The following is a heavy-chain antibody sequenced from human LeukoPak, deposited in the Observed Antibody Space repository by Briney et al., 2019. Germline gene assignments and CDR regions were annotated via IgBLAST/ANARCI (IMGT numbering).Heavy chain of an antibody. Sequence: PSETLSLTCTVSGGSISSYYWSWIRQPPGKGLEWIGYIYYSGSTNYNPSLKSRVTISVDTSKNQFSLKLSSVTAADTAVYYCARGTTATKSYYYYYYMDVWGKGTTVTISS. V-gene: IGHV4-59*01. CDR1: GGSISSYY. CDR2: IYYSGST. CDR3: ARGTTATKSYYYYYYMDV. J-gene: IGHJ6*03. D-gene: IGHD4-17*01.